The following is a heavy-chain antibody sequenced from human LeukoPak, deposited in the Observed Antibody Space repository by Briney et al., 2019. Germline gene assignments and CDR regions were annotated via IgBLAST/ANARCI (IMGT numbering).Heavy chain of an antibody. J-gene: IGHJ4*02. CDR2: IHHSGTT. Sequence: SETLSLTCTVSGYSISNGYYWGWVRQPPGKGLEWIGTIHHSGTTYYSPSLRSRVTTSVDTSKNQFSLKLSSVTAADTAVYYCARQPLTRDDYGDYYFDYWGQGTLVTVSS. CDR1: GYSISNGYY. CDR3: ARQPLTRDDYGDYYFDY. D-gene: IGHD4-17*01. V-gene: IGHV4-38-2*02.